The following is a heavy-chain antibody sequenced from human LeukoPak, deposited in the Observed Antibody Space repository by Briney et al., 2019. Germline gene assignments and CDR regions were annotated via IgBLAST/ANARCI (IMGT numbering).Heavy chain of an antibody. CDR3: ARGRSPGVEWELPDY. CDR1: GFTFSSYA. J-gene: IGHJ4*02. Sequence: GGSLRLSCAASGFTFSSYAMSWVRQAPGKGLEWVSAISGSGGSTYYADSVKGRFTISRDNSKNTLYLQMNSLRVEDTAVYYCARGRSPGVEWELPDYWGQGTLVTVSS. D-gene: IGHD1-26*01. V-gene: IGHV3-23*01. CDR2: ISGSGGST.